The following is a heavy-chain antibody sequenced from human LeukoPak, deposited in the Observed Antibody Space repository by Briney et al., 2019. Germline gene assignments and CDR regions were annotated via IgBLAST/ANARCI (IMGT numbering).Heavy chain of an antibody. D-gene: IGHD2-15*01. CDR3: ARHRLSGGIRSYYYYYMDV. J-gene: IGHJ6*03. CDR1: GFTFSSYS. CDR2: ISSSSSYI. Sequence: GGSLRLSCAASGFTFSSYSMNWVRQAPGKGLEWVSSISSSSSYIYYADSVKGRFTISRDNAKNSLYLQMNSLRAEDTAVYYCARHRLSGGIRSYYYYYMDVWGKGTTVTISS. V-gene: IGHV3-21*04.